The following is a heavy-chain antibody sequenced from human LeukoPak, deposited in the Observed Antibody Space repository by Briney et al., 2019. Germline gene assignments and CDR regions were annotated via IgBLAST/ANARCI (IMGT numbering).Heavy chain of an antibody. J-gene: IGHJ3*02. D-gene: IGHD3-10*01. Sequence: TGGSLRLSCAASGFTFSSYEMSWVRQAPGKGLEWVSYISSSGSTIYYADSVKGRFTISRDNAKNSLYLQMNSLRAEDTAVYYCAREGSSNDAFDIWGQGTMVTVSS. CDR3: AREGSSNDAFDI. CDR1: GFTFSSYE. V-gene: IGHV3-48*03. CDR2: ISSSGSTI.